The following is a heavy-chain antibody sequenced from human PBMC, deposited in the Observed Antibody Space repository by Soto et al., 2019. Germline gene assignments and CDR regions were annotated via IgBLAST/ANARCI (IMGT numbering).Heavy chain of an antibody. J-gene: IGHJ3*02. Sequence: GESLKISCKGSGYSFTSYWIGWVRQMPGKGLEWMGIIYPGDSDTRYSPSFQGQVTISADKSISTAYLQWSSLKASDTAMYYCARGETYYYDSSGYHDAFDIWGQGTIVTVSS. CDR2: IYPGDSDT. D-gene: IGHD3-22*01. V-gene: IGHV5-51*01. CDR1: GYSFTSYW. CDR3: ARGETYYYDSSGYHDAFDI.